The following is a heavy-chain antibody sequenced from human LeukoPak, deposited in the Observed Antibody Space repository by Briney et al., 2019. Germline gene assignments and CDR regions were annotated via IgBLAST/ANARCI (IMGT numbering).Heavy chain of an antibody. CDR1: GFTLSSYE. V-gene: IGHV3-48*03. Sequence: GGSLRLSCAASGFTLSSYEMNWVRPAPGKGLEWVSFISSSGSTRYYGDSLKGRFTISRDNAKNSVYLQMNSLRADDTAVYYCAREGRSVEYWGQGTLVTVSS. CDR3: AREGRSVEY. J-gene: IGHJ4*02. CDR2: ISSSGSTR. D-gene: IGHD2/OR15-2a*01.